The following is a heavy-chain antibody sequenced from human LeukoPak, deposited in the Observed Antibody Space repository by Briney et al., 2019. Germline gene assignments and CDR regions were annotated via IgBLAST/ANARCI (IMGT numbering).Heavy chain of an antibody. V-gene: IGHV3-23*01. Sequence: ASVNVSCKASGYTFTSYGISWVRQAPGKGLEWVSAISGSGGSTYYADSVKGRFTISRDSSKNTLYLQMNSLRAEDTAVYYCAKAITFGGSDYYYMDVWGKGTTVTVSS. J-gene: IGHJ6*03. CDR1: GYTFTSYG. CDR2: ISGSGGST. D-gene: IGHD3-16*01. CDR3: AKAITFGGSDYYYMDV.